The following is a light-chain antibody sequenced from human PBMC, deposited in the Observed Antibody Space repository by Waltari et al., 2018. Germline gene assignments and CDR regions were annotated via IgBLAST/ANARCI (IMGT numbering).Light chain of an antibody. J-gene: IGKJ5*01. V-gene: IGKV1-9*01. CDR1: QGLTRY. CDR3: QQLNEYPIT. CDR2: DIS. Sequence: IQFTQPPSFLSAPVGDRVTITCRASQGLTRYFAWYQQKPGKAPKLLIYDISTLQSGVPSRCSGRGSGTEFTLTISSLQPEDSANYYCQQLNEYPITFGQGTRVETK.